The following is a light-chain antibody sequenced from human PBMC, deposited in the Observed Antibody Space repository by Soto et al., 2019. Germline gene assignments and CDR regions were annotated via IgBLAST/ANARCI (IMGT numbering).Light chain of an antibody. Sequence: QSVLTQSPSASGTPGQRVTISCSGSRSNIGTYTVNWYQQLPGTAPTLLIFRNHQRPSGVPDRFSGSKSGTSASLAISGPQSEDEADYYCAAWDHSLRAVVFGGGTKLTVL. CDR2: RNH. CDR3: AAWDHSLRAVV. CDR1: RSNIGTYT. V-gene: IGLV1-44*01. J-gene: IGLJ2*01.